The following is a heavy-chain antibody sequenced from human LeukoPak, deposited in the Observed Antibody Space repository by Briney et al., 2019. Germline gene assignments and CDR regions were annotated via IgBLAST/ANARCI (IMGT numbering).Heavy chain of an antibody. Sequence: TGGSLRLSCAASGFTFDDYAMHWVRQAPGKGLEWVSGISWNSGSIGYADSVKGRFTISRDNAKNSLYLQMNSLRAEDTAVYYCAKDGVRYFDWLFFDYWGQGTLVTVSS. CDR1: GFTFDDYA. J-gene: IGHJ4*02. V-gene: IGHV3-9*01. CDR2: ISWNSGSI. CDR3: AKDGVRYFDWLFFDY. D-gene: IGHD3-9*01.